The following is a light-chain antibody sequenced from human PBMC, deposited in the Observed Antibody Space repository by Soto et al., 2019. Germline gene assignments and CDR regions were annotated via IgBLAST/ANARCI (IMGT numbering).Light chain of an antibody. CDR1: QSVSSSY. Sequence: EIVLTQSPGTLSLSPGERATLSCRASQSVSSSYLAWYQQKPGQAPRLLIYGASSRATGIPDRFSGSGSGTDFXLXXSXXXPEXXXXXXXQXXGXSPRTFGQGTKVEIK. J-gene: IGKJ1*01. CDR2: GAS. V-gene: IGKV3-20*01. CDR3: QXXGXSPRT.